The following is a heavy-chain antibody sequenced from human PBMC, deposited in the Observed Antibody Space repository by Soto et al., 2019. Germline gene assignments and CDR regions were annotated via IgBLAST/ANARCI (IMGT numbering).Heavy chain of an antibody. V-gene: IGHV3-23*01. J-gene: IGHJ4*02. D-gene: IGHD3-10*01. CDR3: AKLDGRFDGLFDY. Sequence: GGSLRLSCAASGFTFSSYAMSWVRQAPGKGLEWVSGISDNGGSTYYADSVKGRFTISRDNFKNTLYLQMNSLRAEDTAIYYCAKLDGRFDGLFDYWGQGTLVTVSS. CDR2: ISDNGGST. CDR1: GFTFSSYA.